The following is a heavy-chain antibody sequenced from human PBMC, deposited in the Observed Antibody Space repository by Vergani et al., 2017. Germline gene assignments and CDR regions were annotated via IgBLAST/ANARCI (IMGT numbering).Heavy chain of an antibody. J-gene: IGHJ6*03. CDR1: GGTFSSYA. CDR2: IIPILGIA. D-gene: IGHD3-3*01. V-gene: IGHV1-69*04. Sequence: QVQLVQSGAEVKKPGSSVKVSCKASGGTFSSYAISWVRQAPGQGLEWMGRIIPILGIANYAQKFQGRVTITADKSTSTAYMELSSLRSEDTAEYYCARCITIFGVVMSNYYYYMDVWGKGTTVTVSS. CDR3: ARCITIFGVVMSNYYYYMDV.